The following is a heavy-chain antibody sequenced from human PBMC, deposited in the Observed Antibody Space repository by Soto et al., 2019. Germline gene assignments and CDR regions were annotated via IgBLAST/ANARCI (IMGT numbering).Heavy chain of an antibody. Sequence: EVQLLESGGGLVQPGGSLRLSCAASGFTFSSYAMRWVRQAPGKGLEWVSAISGSGDSTYYADSVKGRFIVSRDNSKNTLYLQMNSLRAEDTAVYYCARRGSGSYCDYWGQGTLVTVSS. CDR1: GFTFSSYA. CDR2: ISGSGDST. V-gene: IGHV3-23*01. J-gene: IGHJ4*02. CDR3: ARRGSGSYCDY. D-gene: IGHD1-26*01.